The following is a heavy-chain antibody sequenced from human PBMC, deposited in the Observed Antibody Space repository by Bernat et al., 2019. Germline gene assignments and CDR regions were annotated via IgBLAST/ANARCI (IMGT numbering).Heavy chain of an antibody. CDR1: GFTFSGYS. V-gene: IGHV3-48*01. Sequence: EVQLVESGGGLVQPGGSLRLSCSASGFTFSGYSMNWVRQAPGKGLEWVSYISGGSSTIYYADSVRGRFTISRDNAKNSLYLQMNSMRAEDTAVYYCARDPRPGSEELTFDYWGQGTLVTVSS. CDR3: ARDPRPGSEELTFDY. CDR2: ISGGSSTI. D-gene: IGHD3-9*01. J-gene: IGHJ4*02.